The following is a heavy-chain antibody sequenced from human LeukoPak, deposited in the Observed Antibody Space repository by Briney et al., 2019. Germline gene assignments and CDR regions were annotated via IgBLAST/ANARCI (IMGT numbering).Heavy chain of an antibody. CDR3: ARVTPYGSGSPVFDY. D-gene: IGHD3-10*01. CDR1: GFTFSSYS. CDR2: ISSSSSTI. Sequence: GGSLRLSCAASGFTFSSYSMNWVRQAPGKGLEWVSYISSSSSTIYYADSVKGRFTISRDNAKSSLYLQMNSLRAEDTAVYYCARVTPYGSGSPVFDYWGQGTLVTVSS. V-gene: IGHV3-48*01. J-gene: IGHJ4*02.